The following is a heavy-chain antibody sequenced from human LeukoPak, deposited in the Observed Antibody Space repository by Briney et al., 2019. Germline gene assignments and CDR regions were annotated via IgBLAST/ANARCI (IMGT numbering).Heavy chain of an antibody. J-gene: IGHJ3*02. CDR2: IYYSGST. Sequence: KPSETLSLTCTVSGGSISSSSYYWGWIRQPPGKGLEWIRSIYYSGSTYYNPSLKSRVTISVDTSKNQFSLKLSSVTAADTAVYYCARSYCTNGVCYNDAFDIWGQGTMVTVSS. D-gene: IGHD2-8*01. CDR3: ARSYCTNGVCYNDAFDI. CDR1: GGSISSSSYY. V-gene: IGHV4-39*07.